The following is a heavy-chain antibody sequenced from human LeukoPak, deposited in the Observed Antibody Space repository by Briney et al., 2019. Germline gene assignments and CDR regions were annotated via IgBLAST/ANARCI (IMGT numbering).Heavy chain of an antibody. CDR1: GFTFSNYA. CDR3: AKVRSAVVAAATNY. V-gene: IGHV3-23*01. J-gene: IGHJ4*02. D-gene: IGHD2-15*01. Sequence: GGSLRLSCAASGFTFSNYAMSWVRQAPGKGLEWVSVISGSGGSTYHADSVKGRFTISRDNSNNTLYLQMNGLRAEDTAIYYCAKVRSAVVAAATNYWGQGTLVTVSS. CDR2: ISGSGGST.